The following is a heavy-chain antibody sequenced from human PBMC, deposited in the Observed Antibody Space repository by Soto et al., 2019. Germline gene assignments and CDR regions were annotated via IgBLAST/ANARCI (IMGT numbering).Heavy chain of an antibody. CDR1: GFTFSSYA. V-gene: IGHV3-64D*08. CDR2: ISSKGGST. D-gene: IGHD6-19*01. CDR3: VKGSQWLVRYYFDY. J-gene: IGHJ4*02. Sequence: GGSLRLSCSASGFTFSSYAMHWVRQAPGKGLEYVSAISSKGGSTYYADSVKGRFTISRDNSKNTLYLQMSSLRAGDTAVYYCVKGSQWLVRYYFDYWGQGTLVTVSS.